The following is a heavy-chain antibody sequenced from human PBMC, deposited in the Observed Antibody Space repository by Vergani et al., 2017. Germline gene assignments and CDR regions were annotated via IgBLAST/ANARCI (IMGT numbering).Heavy chain of an antibody. CDR1: GGSISSYY. J-gene: IGHJ6*02. V-gene: IGHV4-59*08. CDR3: ARLYYYGMDV. Sequence: QVQLQESGPGLVKPSETLSLTCTVSGGSISSYYWSWIRQPPGKGLEWIGYIYYSGSTNYNPSLKSRVTISVDTSKNQFSLKLSSVTAADTAVYYCARLYYYGMDVWGQGTTATVSS. CDR2: IYYSGST.